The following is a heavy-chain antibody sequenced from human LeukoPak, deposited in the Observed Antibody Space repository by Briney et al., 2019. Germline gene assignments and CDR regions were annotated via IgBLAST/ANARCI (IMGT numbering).Heavy chain of an antibody. Sequence: PGGSLRLSCAASGFTFSSYWMSGVRQAPGKGLEWVAHIKQDGSEKYYVDSVRGRFTISRDNAKDSLYLQMNSLRAEDTAVYYCAREYCSSTSCYMFDYWGQGTLVTVSS. D-gene: IGHD2-2*02. CDR1: GFTFSSYW. J-gene: IGHJ4*02. V-gene: IGHV3-7*01. CDR2: IKQDGSEK. CDR3: AREYCSSTSCYMFDY.